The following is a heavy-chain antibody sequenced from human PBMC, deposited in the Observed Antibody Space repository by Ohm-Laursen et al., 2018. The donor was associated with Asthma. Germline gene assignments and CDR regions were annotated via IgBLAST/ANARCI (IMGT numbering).Heavy chain of an antibody. CDR2: ISSSSSTI. J-gene: IGHJ6*02. D-gene: IGHD3-16*01. V-gene: IGHV3-48*01. CDR3: AREWGGMDV. Sequence: SLRLSCSASEFTFSLYSMNWVRQAPGKGLKWVSYISSSSSTIYYADSVKGRFTISRDNAKNSLYLQMNNLRAEDAAIYYCAREWGGMDVWGPGTTVTVSS. CDR1: EFTFSLYS.